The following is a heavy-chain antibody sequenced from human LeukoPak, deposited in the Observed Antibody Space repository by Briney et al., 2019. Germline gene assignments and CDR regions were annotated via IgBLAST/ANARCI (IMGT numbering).Heavy chain of an antibody. CDR3: ARAHYYDSSGYYGHFDY. V-gene: IGHV5-51*01. Sequence: GESLKISCKGSGYSFTSYWIGWVRQMPGKGLEWMGIVYPGDSDTRYSPSFQGQVTISADKSISTAYLQWSSLKASDTTMYYCARAHYYDSSGYYGHFDYWGQGTLVTVSS. J-gene: IGHJ4*02. D-gene: IGHD3-22*01. CDR1: GYSFTSYW. CDR2: VYPGDSDT.